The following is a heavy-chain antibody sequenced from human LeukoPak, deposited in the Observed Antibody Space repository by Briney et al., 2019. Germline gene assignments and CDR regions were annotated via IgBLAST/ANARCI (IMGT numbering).Heavy chain of an antibody. CDR1: GFTFSSYS. CDR2: ISSSSSTI. V-gene: IGHV3-48*01. D-gene: IGHD1-26*01. Sequence: GGSLRLSCAASGFTFSSYSMNWVRQAPGKGLEWVSYISSSSSTIYYADSVKGRFTISRDNAKNTLYLQMNSLRAEDTAVYYCAKDGGSSPNYYYYYGMDVWGQGTTVTVSS. CDR3: AKDGGSSPNYYYYYGMDV. J-gene: IGHJ6*02.